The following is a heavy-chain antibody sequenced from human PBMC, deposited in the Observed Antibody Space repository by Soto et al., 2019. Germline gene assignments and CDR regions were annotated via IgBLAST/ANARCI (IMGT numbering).Heavy chain of an antibody. V-gene: IGHV4-31*03. CDR1: GVSISSGRYY. Sequence: KASETLSLTCSVSGVSISSGRYYWSWIRQHPGKGLEWIGHIYHSGNTHYNPSLKSRVSISIDTSKNQFSLKVNSVTAADTAVYYCARDRCTXSTCYSLTTDYYYGVDVRGQGTTVTVSS. D-gene: IGHD2-21*02. J-gene: IGHJ6*02. CDR3: ARDRCTXSTCYSLTTDYYYGVDV. CDR2: IYHSGNT.